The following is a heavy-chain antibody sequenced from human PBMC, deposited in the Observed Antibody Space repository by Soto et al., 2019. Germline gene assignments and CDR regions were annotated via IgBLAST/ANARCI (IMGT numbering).Heavy chain of an antibody. D-gene: IGHD4-17*01. CDR1: GCSVSSGDYY. CDR3: VREPTVGRNWYFDL. Sequence: PLTESGPGLVVSSQTLSLTCTVSGCSVSSGDYYWTLIRQPPVEGLVWIGFISSSGSTFYNPSLESRVTIALDSSRNQFSLKLTSLTAADTAVYYCVREPTVGRNWYFDLWGRGTLVTVSS. J-gene: IGHJ2*01. CDR2: ISSSGST. V-gene: IGHV4-30-4*01.